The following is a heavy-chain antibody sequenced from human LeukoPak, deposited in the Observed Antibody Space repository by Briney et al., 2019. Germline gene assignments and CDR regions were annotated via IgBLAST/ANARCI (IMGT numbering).Heavy chain of an antibody. CDR3: AKDFYDSSGYEGDY. CDR2: ISYDGSNK. D-gene: IGHD3-22*01. CDR1: GFTFSSHG. J-gene: IGHJ4*02. V-gene: IGHV3-30*18. Sequence: GRSLRLSCAASGFTFSSHGMHWVRQAPGKGLEWVAVISYDGSNKYYADSVKGRFTISRDNSKNTLYLQMNSLRAEDTAVYYCAKDFYDSSGYEGDYWGQGTLVTVSS.